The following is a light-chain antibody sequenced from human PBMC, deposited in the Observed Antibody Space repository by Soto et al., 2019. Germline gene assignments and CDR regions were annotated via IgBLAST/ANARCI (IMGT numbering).Light chain of an antibody. CDR2: RTS. V-gene: IGKV1-5*03. CDR3: QHPWT. CDR1: ESITTW. J-gene: IGKJ1*01. Sequence: DTQMTQSPSTLSASVGDRVTITCRASESITTWLAWYQQKPGKAPKLLIYRTSSLESGVPSSFSGSGSGTEFTLTISSLHPDDFPTYYCQHPWTFGQGPKVQMK.